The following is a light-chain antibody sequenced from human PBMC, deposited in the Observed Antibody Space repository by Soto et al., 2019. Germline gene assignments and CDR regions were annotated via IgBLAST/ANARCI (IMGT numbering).Light chain of an antibody. V-gene: IGKV3-15*01. Sequence: EIVLTQSPATLSLSPGERATLSCRASQSVSSNFLAWYQQKPGQAPRLLIYDTSTRATGIPARFSGSGSGTEFTLTISSLQSEDFAVYYCQQYNKWPPITFGQGTRLEIK. J-gene: IGKJ5*01. CDR3: QQYNKWPPIT. CDR1: QSVSSN. CDR2: DTS.